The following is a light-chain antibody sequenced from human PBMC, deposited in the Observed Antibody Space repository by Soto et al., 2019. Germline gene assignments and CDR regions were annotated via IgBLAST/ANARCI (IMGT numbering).Light chain of an antibody. J-gene: IGLJ1*01. CDR3: GASDSSLSAYV. CDR1: SSNIGSNF. Sequence: QSVLTQPPSVSAAPGRKVTISCSGSSSNIGSNFVAWYQQLPGTAPKLLIFDNDNRPSGIPDRFSGSKSGTSATLGIAGLQTGDEADYYCGASDSSLSAYVFGIGTKVTVL. V-gene: IGLV1-51*01. CDR2: DND.